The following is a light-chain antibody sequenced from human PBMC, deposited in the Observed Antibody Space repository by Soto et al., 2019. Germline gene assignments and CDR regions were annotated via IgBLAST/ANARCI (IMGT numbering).Light chain of an antibody. CDR1: SSDVGGHNS. V-gene: IGLV2-14*01. J-gene: IGLJ1*01. CDR3: SSYTSSSTLV. CDR2: DVS. Sequence: QSVLTQPASVSGSPGQSITISCTGTSSDVGGHNSVAWYQHNPGKAPKLMIYDVSNRPSGVSSRFSGSKSGNTASLSISGLQAEDEADYYCSSYTSSSTLVFRTGTKLTVL.